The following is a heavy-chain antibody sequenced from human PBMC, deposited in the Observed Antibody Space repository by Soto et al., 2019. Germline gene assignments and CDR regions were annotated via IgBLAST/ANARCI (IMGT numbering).Heavy chain of an antibody. V-gene: IGHV3-21*01. D-gene: IGHD3-3*01. CDR3: ARDDFWSGDAFDI. J-gene: IGHJ3*02. Sequence: GESLKISCAASGFTFSSYSMNWVRQAPGQGLEWVSSISSSSSYIYYADSVKGRFTISRDNAKNSLYLQMNSLRAEDTAVYYCARDDFWSGDAFDIWGQGTMVTVSS. CDR2: ISSSSSYI. CDR1: GFTFSSYS.